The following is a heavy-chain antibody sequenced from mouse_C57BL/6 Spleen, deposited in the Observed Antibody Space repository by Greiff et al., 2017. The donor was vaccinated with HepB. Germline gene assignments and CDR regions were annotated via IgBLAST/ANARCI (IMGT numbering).Heavy chain of an antibody. CDR3: TTGYYGSSYYEYFDY. V-gene: IGHV14-1*01. CDR2: IDPEDGDT. Sequence: VQLQQSGAELVRPGASVKLSCTASGFNIKDYYMHWVKQRPEQGLEWIGRIDPEDGDTEYAPKFQGKATLTADTSSNTAYLQLSSLTSEDTAVYYSTTGYYGSSYYEYFDYWGKGTTLTVSS. CDR1: GFNIKDYY. D-gene: IGHD1-1*01. J-gene: IGHJ2*01.